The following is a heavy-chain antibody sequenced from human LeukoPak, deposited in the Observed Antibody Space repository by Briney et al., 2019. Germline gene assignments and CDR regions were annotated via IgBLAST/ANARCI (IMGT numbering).Heavy chain of an antibody. CDR2: IYTSGST. CDR1: GASISSYY. J-gene: IGHJ3*02. D-gene: IGHD6-6*01. V-gene: IGHV4-4*07. CDR3: AREGIAARRGDAFDI. Sequence: SETLSLTCTVSGASISSYYWSWIRQPAGKGLEWIGRIYTSGSTNYNPSLKSRVTISVDTSKNQFSLKLSSVTAADTAVYYCAREGIAARRGDAFDIWGQGTMVTVSS.